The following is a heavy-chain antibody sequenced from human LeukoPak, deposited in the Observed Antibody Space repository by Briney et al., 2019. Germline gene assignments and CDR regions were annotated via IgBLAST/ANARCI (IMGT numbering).Heavy chain of an antibody. Sequence: PSETLSLTCSVSGYSISSGYYWGWIRQTPEKGLEWIASLYHGGTTYYNSSLEGRATISEDTSKNQFSLQLRSVTAADTAVYYCASARPPRVPASGPIFDYWGQGSLVTVST. CDR1: GYSISSGYY. CDR2: LYHGGTT. CDR3: ASARPPRVPASGPIFDY. D-gene: IGHD2-2*01. J-gene: IGHJ4*02. V-gene: IGHV4-38-2*02.